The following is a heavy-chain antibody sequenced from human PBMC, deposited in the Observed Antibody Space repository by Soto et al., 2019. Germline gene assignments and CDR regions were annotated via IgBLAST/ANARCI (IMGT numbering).Heavy chain of an antibody. J-gene: IGHJ4*02. Sequence: GGSLRLSCVASGFTFSSYWLHWVRQAPGKGLVWVSGINTDGGSTDYADSVKGRFIISRDNAKNTLYLQMNSLRAEDTAVYYCARPRYDSTGTPFDHWGLGTLVTVSS. CDR3: ARPRYDSTGTPFDH. D-gene: IGHD3-22*01. CDR1: GFTFSSYW. V-gene: IGHV3-74*01. CDR2: INTDGGST.